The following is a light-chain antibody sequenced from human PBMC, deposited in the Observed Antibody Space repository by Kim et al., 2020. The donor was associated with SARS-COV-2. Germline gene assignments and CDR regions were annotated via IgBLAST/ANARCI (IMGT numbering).Light chain of an antibody. Sequence: RSTINCKSSQSVLYSSNNKNYLAWYQQKPGQPPKLLIYWASTRESGVPDRFSGSRSGTDFTLTISSLQAEDVAVYYCQQYYSTPYSFGQGTKLEIK. CDR3: QQYYSTPYS. V-gene: IGKV4-1*01. J-gene: IGKJ2*03. CDR2: WAS. CDR1: QSVLYSSNNKNY.